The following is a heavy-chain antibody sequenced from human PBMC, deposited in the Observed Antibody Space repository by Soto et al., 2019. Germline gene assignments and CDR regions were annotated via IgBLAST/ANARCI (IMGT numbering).Heavy chain of an antibody. CDR3: ARGRYGDY. CDR2: ISAHNGNT. D-gene: IGHD1-1*01. Sequence: QVHLVQSGAEVKKPGASVKVSCKGSGYAFTTYGITWVRQAPGQGLEWMGLISAHNGNTNHAQKHQGRVTVTRDSSTGTAYMELRSLRSDDSAVYYCARGRYGDYWGQGALVTVSS. CDR1: GYAFTTYG. J-gene: IGHJ4*02. V-gene: IGHV1-18*01.